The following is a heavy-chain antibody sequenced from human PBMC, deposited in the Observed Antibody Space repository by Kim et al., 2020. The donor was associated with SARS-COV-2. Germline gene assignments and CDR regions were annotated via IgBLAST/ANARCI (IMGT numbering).Heavy chain of an antibody. CDR2: IYYSGST. J-gene: IGHJ4*02. Sequence: SETLSLTCTVSGGSISSSSYYWGWIRQPPGKGLEWIGSIYYSGSTYYNPSLKSRVTISVDTSKNQFSLKLSSVTAADTAVYYCARLGVAGRGGYDYWGQGTLVTVSS. CDR3: ARLGVAGRGGYDY. V-gene: IGHV4-39*01. CDR1: GGSISSSSYY. D-gene: IGHD6-19*01.